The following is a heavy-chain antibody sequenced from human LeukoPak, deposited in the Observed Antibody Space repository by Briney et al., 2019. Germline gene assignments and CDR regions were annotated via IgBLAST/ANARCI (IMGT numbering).Heavy chain of an antibody. CDR3: ARDYDFWSGV. Sequence: SQTLSLTCTVSGGSISSGSYYWSWIRQPAGKGLEWIGRIYTSGSTNYNPSLKSRVTISVDTSKNQSSLKLSSVTAADTAVYYCARDYDFWSGVWGQGTLVTVSS. V-gene: IGHV4-61*02. D-gene: IGHD3-3*01. J-gene: IGHJ4*02. CDR1: GGSISSGSYY. CDR2: IYTSGST.